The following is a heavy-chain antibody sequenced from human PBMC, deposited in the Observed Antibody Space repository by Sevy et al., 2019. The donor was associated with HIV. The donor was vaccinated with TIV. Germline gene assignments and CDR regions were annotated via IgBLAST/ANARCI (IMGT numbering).Heavy chain of an antibody. J-gene: IGHJ3*02. Sequence: ASVKVSCKPSGDSISSYAISWVRQAPGQGLEWMGGIVPVFGTTNYAQKFQGRGMITADDSTNTDYMELSSRRSEDTAIYYCARWGITYGHQAFRIWGQGTMVADSS. D-gene: IGHD4-17*01. CDR3: ARWGITYGHQAFRI. V-gene: IGHV1-69*13. CDR2: IVPVFGTT. CDR1: GDSISSYA.